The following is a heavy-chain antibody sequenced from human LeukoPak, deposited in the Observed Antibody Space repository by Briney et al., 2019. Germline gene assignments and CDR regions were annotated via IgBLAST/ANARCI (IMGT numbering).Heavy chain of an antibody. Sequence: GGSLRLSCAASGFTVSSNYMSWVRQAPGKGLEWVSVIYSGGSTYYADSVKGRFTISRDNSKNTLYLQMNSLRAEDTAVYYCARDRVASGYKGLYYYYGMNVWGQGTTVTVSS. CDR1: GFTVSSNY. V-gene: IGHV3-53*01. CDR2: IYSGGST. J-gene: IGHJ6*02. D-gene: IGHD3-22*01. CDR3: ARDRVASGYKGLYYYYGMNV.